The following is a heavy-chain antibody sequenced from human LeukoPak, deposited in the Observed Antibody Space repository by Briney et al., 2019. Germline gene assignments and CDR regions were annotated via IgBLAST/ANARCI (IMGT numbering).Heavy chain of an antibody. V-gene: IGHV3-21*01. CDR2: ISSRRSDI. Sequence: GGSLRLSCAACGFTFSSYSMKGVRQARGKGGEGGSSISSRRSDIYYADSVKGRFNISRENDKNSVYVRMKRVRGEDRGVYYCARDLYYVSVSYLDLYYYMHFWGKRTTVTVSS. D-gene: IGHD3-10*01. CDR1: GFTFSSYS. CDR3: ARDLYYVSVSYLDLYYYMHF. J-gene: IGHJ6*03.